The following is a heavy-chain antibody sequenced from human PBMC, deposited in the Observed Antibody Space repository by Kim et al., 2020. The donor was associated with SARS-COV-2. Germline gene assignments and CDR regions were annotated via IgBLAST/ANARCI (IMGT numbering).Heavy chain of an antibody. J-gene: IGHJ3*02. CDR3: ARDRDYGDYGPVGDAFDI. CDR1: GFTFSSYS. V-gene: IGHV3-21*01. Sequence: GGSLRLSCAASGFTFSSYSMNWVRQAPGKGLEWVSSISSSSSYIYYADSVKGRFTISRDNAKNSLYLQMNSLRAEDTAVYYCARDRDYGDYGPVGDAFDIWGQGTMVTVSS. CDR2: ISSSSSYI. D-gene: IGHD4-17*01.